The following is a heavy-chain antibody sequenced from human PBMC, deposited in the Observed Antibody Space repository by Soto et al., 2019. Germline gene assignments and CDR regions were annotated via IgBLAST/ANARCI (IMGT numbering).Heavy chain of an antibody. D-gene: IGHD5-18*01. J-gene: IGHJ6*02. CDR3: TRVLGYTFEPGKTRYYAMDV. CDR2: LIPVFGSP. V-gene: IGHV1-69*01. Sequence: QVQLVQSGAEVKKPGSSVTVSCKTSGGTFSKDAINWVRQAPGQGLEWMGLLIPVFGSPIYEQKFQGRMRITADESTSTAFMDLSSLRSEDTAVYYCTRVLGYTFEPGKTRYYAMDVWGQGTTVSVSS. CDR1: GGTFSKDA.